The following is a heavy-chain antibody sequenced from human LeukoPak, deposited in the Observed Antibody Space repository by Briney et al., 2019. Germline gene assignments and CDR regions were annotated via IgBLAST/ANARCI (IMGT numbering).Heavy chain of an antibody. Sequence: PSETLSLTCTVSGASISSTSYCWGWIRQPAGKGLEWIGHIHTSGSTNYNPSLKSRVTISVDTSKNQFSLKLSSVTAADTAVYYCAREPVELRVHDYWGQGTLVTVSS. CDR3: AREPVELRVHDY. V-gene: IGHV4-61*09. CDR1: GASISSTSYC. J-gene: IGHJ4*02. D-gene: IGHD1-7*01. CDR2: IHTSGST.